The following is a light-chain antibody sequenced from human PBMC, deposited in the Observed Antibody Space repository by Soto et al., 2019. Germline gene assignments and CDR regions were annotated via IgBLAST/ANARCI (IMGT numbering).Light chain of an antibody. CDR1: QGISSY. J-gene: IGKJ4*01. CDR3: QQSYSTPLLT. CDR2: AAS. Sequence: DIQMTQSPSSLSASVGDRVTITCRASQGISSYLNWYHQKAKKAPKLLIYAASSLESGVPSGFSGGGSGTDFALTISSLQPEDFATYHCQQSYSTPLLTFGGGTKVEIK. V-gene: IGKV1-39*01.